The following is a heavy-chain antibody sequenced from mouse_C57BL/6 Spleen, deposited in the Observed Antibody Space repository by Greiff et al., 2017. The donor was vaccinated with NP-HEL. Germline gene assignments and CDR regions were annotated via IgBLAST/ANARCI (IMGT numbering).Heavy chain of an antibody. D-gene: IGHD1-1*01. CDR2: IDPETGGT. CDR1: GYTFTDYE. Sequence: QVQLKESGAELVRPGASVTLSCKASGYTFTDYEMHWVKQTPVHGLEWIGAIDPETGGTAYNQKFKGKAILTADKSSSTAYMELRSLTSEDSAVYYCTGLLLRPWFAYWGQGTLVTVSA. J-gene: IGHJ3*01. V-gene: IGHV1-15*01. CDR3: TGLLLRPWFAY.